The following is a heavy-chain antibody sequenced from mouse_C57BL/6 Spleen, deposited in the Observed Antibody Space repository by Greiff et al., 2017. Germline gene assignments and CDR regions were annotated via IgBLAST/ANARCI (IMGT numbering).Heavy chain of an antibody. D-gene: IGHD1-1*01. V-gene: IGHV1-69*01. Sequence: VQLQQPGAELVMPGASVKLSCKASGYTFTSYWMHWVKQRPGQGLEWIGEIDPSDSSTNYNQKFKGKSTLTVDKSSGTAYMQLSSLTSEDSAVYYCAKGTTVVPFGYWGQGTTLTVSS. CDR1: GYTFTSYW. CDR3: AKGTTVVPFGY. J-gene: IGHJ2*01. CDR2: IDPSDSST.